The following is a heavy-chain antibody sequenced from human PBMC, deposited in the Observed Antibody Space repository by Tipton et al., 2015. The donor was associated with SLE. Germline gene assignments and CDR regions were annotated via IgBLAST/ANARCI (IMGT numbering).Heavy chain of an antibody. V-gene: IGHV3-30*02. CDR1: GFTYSVYA. J-gene: IGHJ4*02. CDR3: AGGTGAYFDH. D-gene: IGHD3-16*01. Sequence: SLRLSCAASGFTYSVYAMHWVRQAPGKGLEWVAFIRADGSNKDYADSVKGPLTIPRDNSKNTLYLQMNRLRVEDTAVYYCAGGTGAYFDHWGQGTLVTVSS. CDR2: IRADGSNK.